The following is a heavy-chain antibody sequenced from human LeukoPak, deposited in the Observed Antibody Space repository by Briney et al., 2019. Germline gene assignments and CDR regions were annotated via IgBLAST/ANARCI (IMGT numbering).Heavy chain of an antibody. Sequence: PSETLSLTCTVSGGSISNYYWSRIRQPPGKGLEWMGFIYHTGSTNYNPSLKSRVTISLDTSKSQLSLNLSSVTAADTAVYYCARGLNGVWFDPWGQGALVTVSS. D-gene: IGHD2-8*01. J-gene: IGHJ5*02. V-gene: IGHV4-59*01. CDR1: GGSISNYY. CDR2: IYHTGST. CDR3: ARGLNGVWFDP.